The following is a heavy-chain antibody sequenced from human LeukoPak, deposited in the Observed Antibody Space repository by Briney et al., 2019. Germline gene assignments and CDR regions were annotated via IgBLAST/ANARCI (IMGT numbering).Heavy chain of an antibody. J-gene: IGHJ4*02. D-gene: IGHD3-22*01. Sequence: GASVKVSCKASGGTFSSYAISWVRQAPGQGLEWMGGIIPILGTANYAQKFQGRVTITADESTSTAYMELSSLRSEDTAVYYCARALDSSGYYGYIDYWGQGTLVTVSS. CDR3: ARALDSSGYYGYIDY. V-gene: IGHV1-69*13. CDR2: IIPILGTA. CDR1: GGTFSSYA.